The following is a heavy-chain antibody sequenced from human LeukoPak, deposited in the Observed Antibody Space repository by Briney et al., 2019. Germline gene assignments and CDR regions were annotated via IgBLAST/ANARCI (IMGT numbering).Heavy chain of an antibody. Sequence: ASVKVSCKTSGYPLASYCISWVRQAPGQGLEWMGWISVYNGNTNYAQKFQGRVTMTTDTSTNTAYMEMRSLRSDDTAVYYCATATGFSYGEHLPYYFDNWGQGTLVTVSS. CDR2: ISVYNGNT. CDR1: GYPLASYC. CDR3: ATATGFSYGEHLPYYFDN. V-gene: IGHV1-18*01. J-gene: IGHJ4*02. D-gene: IGHD5-18*01.